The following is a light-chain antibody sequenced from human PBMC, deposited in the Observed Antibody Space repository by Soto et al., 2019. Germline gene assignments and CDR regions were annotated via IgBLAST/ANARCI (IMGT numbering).Light chain of an antibody. J-gene: IGKJ1*01. CDR2: DAS. CDR3: QQSYNTPLT. Sequence: IEVTQSPSSLAASVGDRVTITCRASQTIGTYLNWYRHKSGAAPELLIYDASTLQSGVPSRFRGGASGTDFTLTISSLQLDDFATYDCQQSYNTPLTFGQGTKVEIK. V-gene: IGKV1-39*01. CDR1: QTIGTY.